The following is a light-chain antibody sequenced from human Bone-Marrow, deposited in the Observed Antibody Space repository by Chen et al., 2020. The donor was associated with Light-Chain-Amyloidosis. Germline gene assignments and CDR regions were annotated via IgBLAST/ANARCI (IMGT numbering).Light chain of an antibody. Sequence: EIVLTQSPGTLSLSPGEGANLSCRASQTISSNYLTWYQQKFGQAPRLLIYGSSSSATGIPDRFTGSGSGTDFTLTINGLEPEDFAMYYCQQYGTSPLAFGGGTKVEIK. V-gene: IGKV3-20*01. J-gene: IGKJ4*01. CDR1: QTISSNY. CDR3: QQYGTSPLA. CDR2: GSS.